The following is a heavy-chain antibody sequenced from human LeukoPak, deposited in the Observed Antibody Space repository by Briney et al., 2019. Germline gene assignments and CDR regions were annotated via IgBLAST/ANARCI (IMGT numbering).Heavy chain of an antibody. CDR2: IYYSGST. V-gene: IGHV4-61*05. J-gene: IGHJ4*02. CDR3: ARARRDLKDILTGYYSECFDY. D-gene: IGHD3-9*01. CDR1: GGSISSSSYY. Sequence: SETLSLTCTVSGGSISSSSYYWGWIRQPPGKGLEWIGYIYYSGSTNYNPSLKSRVTISIDTSKNQFSLKLSSVTAADTAVYYCARARRDLKDILTGYYSECFDYWGQGTLVTVSS.